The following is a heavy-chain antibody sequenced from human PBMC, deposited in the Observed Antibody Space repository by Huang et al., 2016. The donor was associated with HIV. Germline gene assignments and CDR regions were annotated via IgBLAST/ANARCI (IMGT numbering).Heavy chain of an antibody. CDR1: GYSFASYD. D-gene: IGHD6-6*01. V-gene: IGHV1-8*01. J-gene: IGHJ4*02. Sequence: QVQLVQSGAEVRKPGASVKVSCEASGYSFASYDINWVRQATGQGLEWMGWMNPNSGNTGYAQKFQGRVTMTRNTSISTAYMELSSLRSEDTAKYCCVRGWYIAALPYFDYWGQGTLVTVSS. CDR2: MNPNSGNT. CDR3: VRGWYIAALPYFDY.